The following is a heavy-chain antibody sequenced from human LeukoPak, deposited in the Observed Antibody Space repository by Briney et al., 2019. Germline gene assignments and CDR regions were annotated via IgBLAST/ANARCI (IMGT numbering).Heavy chain of an antibody. CDR2: INPKSGGT. CDR3: ARVNIPMVRGEGNFDY. D-gene: IGHD3-10*01. CDR1: GYTFTSYG. V-gene: IGHV1-2*07. Sequence: ASVKVSCKASGYTFTSYGISWVRQAPGQGLEWMGWINPKSGGTNYAHKFQGRVTMTRDTSISTAYMELSRLRSDDTAVYYCARVNIPMVRGEGNFDYWGQGTLVTVSS. J-gene: IGHJ4*02.